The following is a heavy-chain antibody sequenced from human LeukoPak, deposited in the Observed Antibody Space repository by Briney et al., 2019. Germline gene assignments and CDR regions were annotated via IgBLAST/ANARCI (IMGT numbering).Heavy chain of an antibody. J-gene: IGHJ4*02. Sequence: SVKLSCKASGGTFSSYAISWVRQAPGQGLEWMGGIIPIFGTANYAQKFQGRVTITTDESTSTAYMELSSLRSEDTAVYYCARESDSSGYHDYWGQGTLVTVSS. CDR1: GGTFSSYA. CDR2: IIPIFGTA. D-gene: IGHD3-22*01. CDR3: ARESDSSGYHDY. V-gene: IGHV1-69*05.